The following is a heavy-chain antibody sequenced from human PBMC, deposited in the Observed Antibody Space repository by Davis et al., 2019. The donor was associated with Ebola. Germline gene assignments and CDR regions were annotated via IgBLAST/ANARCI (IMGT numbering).Heavy chain of an antibody. Sequence: GSLKISCAASGFTFSTYSMNWVRQAPGKGLKWVSSISPSSNHIYYADSMKGRFTISRDNAKNSLYLLMNSLRAEDTAVYYCAKSGSLALDSWGQGTLVTVSS. J-gene: IGHJ4*02. CDR1: GFTFSTYS. V-gene: IGHV3-21*01. CDR3: AKSGSLALDS. D-gene: IGHD1-26*01. CDR2: ISPSSNHI.